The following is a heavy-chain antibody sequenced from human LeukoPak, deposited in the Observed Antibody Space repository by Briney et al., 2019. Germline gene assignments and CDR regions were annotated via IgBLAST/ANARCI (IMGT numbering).Heavy chain of an antibody. V-gene: IGHV3-23*01. D-gene: IGHD5-18*01. CDR3: AKGPGNTAMVTGFDY. Sequence: GGSLRLSCAASGFTFSSYAMSWVRQAPGKGLEWVSAISGSGGSTYYADSVKGRFIISRDNSKNTLYLQMNSLRAEDTAVYYCAKGPGNTAMVTGFDYWGQGTLVTVSS. J-gene: IGHJ4*02. CDR2: ISGSGGST. CDR1: GFTFSSYA.